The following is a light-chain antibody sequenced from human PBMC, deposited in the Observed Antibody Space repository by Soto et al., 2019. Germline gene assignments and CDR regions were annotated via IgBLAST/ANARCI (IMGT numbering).Light chain of an antibody. V-gene: IGLV2-14*01. CDR3: GSYTSSSTLMYV. CDR1: GSDVSDYKY. CDR2: DVT. Sequence: QSVLTQPASVSGSPGQSITISCTGTGSDVSDYKYVSWYQQLPGKAPKLMIYDVTNRPSGVSNRFSGSKSGNTASLTISGLQAEDEADYYCGSYTSSSTLMYVFGTGTKLTVL. J-gene: IGLJ1*01.